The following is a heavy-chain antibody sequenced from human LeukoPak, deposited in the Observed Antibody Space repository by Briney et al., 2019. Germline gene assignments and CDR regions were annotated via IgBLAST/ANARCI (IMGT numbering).Heavy chain of an antibody. V-gene: IGHV3-15*01. CDR3: TTDGRAAGTDY. J-gene: IGHJ4*02. Sequence: RRGGSVRLSCAASGFTFSNAWMSWVRQAPGKGLEWVGRIKSKTDGGTTDYAAPVKGRFTISRDDSKNTLYLQMNSLKTEDTAVYYRTTDGRAAGTDYWGQGTLVTASS. D-gene: IGHD6-13*01. CDR2: IKSKTDGGTT. CDR1: GFTFSNAW.